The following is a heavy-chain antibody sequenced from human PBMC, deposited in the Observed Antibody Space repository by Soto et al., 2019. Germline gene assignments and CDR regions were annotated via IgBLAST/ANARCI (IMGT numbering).Heavy chain of an antibody. V-gene: IGHV1-18*01. CDR2: ISAYNGNT. Sequence: QVQLVQSGAEVKKPGASVKVSCKASGYTFTSYGISWVRQASGQGLEWMGWISAYNGNTKYAQKLQGRVTMTTGTSTSTADMELRSLRSDDTAVYYCARDEAYKGNDGGWFDPWGQGTLVTVSS. J-gene: IGHJ5*02. D-gene: IGHD1-1*01. CDR1: GYTFTSYG. CDR3: ARDEAYKGNDGGWFDP.